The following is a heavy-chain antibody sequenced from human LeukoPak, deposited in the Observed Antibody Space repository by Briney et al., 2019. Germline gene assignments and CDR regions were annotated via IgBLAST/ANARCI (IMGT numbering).Heavy chain of an antibody. CDR2: INPNSGDT. J-gene: IGHJ6*03. CDR3: ARANDYGDYVYYYYYMDV. Sequence: ASVKVSCKASGYTFTNYYMHWVRQAPGQGLEWMGWINPNSGDTKSLQKFQGRVTMTTDTSTSTAYMELRSLRSDDTAVYYCARANDYGDYVYYYYYMDVWGKGTTVTISS. D-gene: IGHD4-17*01. CDR1: GYTFTNYY. V-gene: IGHV1-2*02.